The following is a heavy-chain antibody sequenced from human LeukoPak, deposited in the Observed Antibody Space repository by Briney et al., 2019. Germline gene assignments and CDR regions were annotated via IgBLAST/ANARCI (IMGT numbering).Heavy chain of an antibody. CDR2: IIPIFGTA. V-gene: IGHV1-69*05. CDR3: AKEKVMTTGTAFDI. CDR1: GGTFSSYA. J-gene: IGHJ3*02. Sequence: SVKVSCKDSGGTFSSYAISWVRQAPGQGLEWMGGIIPIFGTANYAQKFQGRVTITTDESTSTAYMELSSLRSEDTALYYCAKEKVMTTGTAFDIWGQGTMVTVFS. D-gene: IGHD2-21*02.